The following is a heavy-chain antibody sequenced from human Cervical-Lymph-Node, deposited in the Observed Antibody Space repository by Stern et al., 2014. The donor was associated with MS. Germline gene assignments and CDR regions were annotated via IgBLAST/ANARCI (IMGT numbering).Heavy chain of an antibody. CDR2: INPNSGGP. Sequence: VQLVQSGAEVKKPGASVKVSCKASGYTFTGYYMHWVRQGPGQGLEWMGRINPNSGGPNYAQKFQGRVTMTRDTSISTAYMELSRLRSDDTAVYYCARSNYCSGGSCYYYYGMDVWGQGTTVTVSS. D-gene: IGHD2-15*01. J-gene: IGHJ6*02. CDR3: ARSNYCSGGSCYYYYGMDV. V-gene: IGHV1-2*06. CDR1: GYTFTGYY.